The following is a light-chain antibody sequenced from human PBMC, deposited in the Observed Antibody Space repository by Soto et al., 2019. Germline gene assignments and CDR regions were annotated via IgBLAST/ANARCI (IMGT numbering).Light chain of an antibody. V-gene: IGKV3-11*01. CDR2: DAS. J-gene: IGKJ2*01. CDR1: QSVGDY. CDR3: QQRGNLYT. Sequence: EIVLTQSPATLSLSLGERATLSCRASQSVGDYLAWYQQQPGQPPRLLISDASNRAAGTPARFSGSGSGTDFTLTISSLEPEDFAVYYCQQRGNLYTFGQGTKLEIK.